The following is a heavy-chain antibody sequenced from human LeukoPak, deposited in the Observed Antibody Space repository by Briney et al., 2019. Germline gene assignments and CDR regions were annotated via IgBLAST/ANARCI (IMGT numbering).Heavy chain of an antibody. CDR1: GGSISSFY. CDR3: ARDRYGSGSYYPKNYYYYYGMDV. V-gene: IGHV4-59*01. D-gene: IGHD3-10*01. Sequence: SETLSLTCTVSGGSISSFYWSWIRQPPGKGLEWIGYIYYSGSTNYNPSLKSRVTISVDTSKNQFSLKLSSVTAADTAVYYCARDRYGSGSYYPKNYYYYYGMDVWGQGTTVTVSS. CDR2: IYYSGST. J-gene: IGHJ6*02.